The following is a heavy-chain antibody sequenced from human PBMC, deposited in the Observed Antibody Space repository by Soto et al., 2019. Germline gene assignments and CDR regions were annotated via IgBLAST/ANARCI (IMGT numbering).Heavy chain of an antibody. V-gene: IGHV3-30-3*01. CDR2: ISYDGSNK. D-gene: IGHD3-22*01. Sequence: GGSLRLSCAASGFTFSSYAMHWVRQAPGKGLEWVAVISYDGSNKYYADSVKGRFTISRDNSKNTLYLQMNSLRAEDTDVYYCARDLPHYYDSSGYPPVTDYWGQGTLVTVSS. CDR3: ARDLPHYYDSSGYPPVTDY. CDR1: GFTFSSYA. J-gene: IGHJ4*02.